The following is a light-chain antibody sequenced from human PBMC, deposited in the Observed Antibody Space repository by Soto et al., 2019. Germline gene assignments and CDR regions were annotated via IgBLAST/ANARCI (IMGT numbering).Light chain of an antibody. CDR1: QSMSRW. Sequence: DRVNLTCRASQSMSRWLAWYQQKKGKAPKLLIYDASSLESGAPSRFSGSGYGTEFNLTISSLQTDDFATYYCQQYNTYSGTFGQGTKVDIK. CDR3: QQYNTYSGT. J-gene: IGKJ1*01. V-gene: IGKV1-5*01. CDR2: DAS.